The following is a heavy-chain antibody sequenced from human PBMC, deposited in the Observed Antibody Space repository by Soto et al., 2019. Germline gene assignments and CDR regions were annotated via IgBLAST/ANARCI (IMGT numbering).Heavy chain of an antibody. V-gene: IGHV3-9*01. D-gene: IGHD6-13*01. CDR3: AKDKTFGSWPGFDY. Sequence: EVQLVESGGGLVQPGRSLRLSCAASGFTFDDYAMHWVRQAPGKGLEWVSGISWNSGSIGYADSVKGRFTISRDNAKNSLYLQMNSLRTEDTALYYCAKDKTFGSWPGFDYWGQGTLVTVSS. J-gene: IGHJ4*02. CDR1: GFTFDDYA. CDR2: ISWNSGSI.